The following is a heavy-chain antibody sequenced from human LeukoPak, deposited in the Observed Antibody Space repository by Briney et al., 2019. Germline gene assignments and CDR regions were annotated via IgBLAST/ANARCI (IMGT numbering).Heavy chain of an antibody. J-gene: IGHJ4*02. CDR2: IYSGGST. D-gene: IGHD3-3*01. CDR3: ARDLLEWYFDY. CDR1: GLTVSSTY. Sequence: GGSLRLSCAASGLTVSSTYMSWVRQTPGKGLEWVSVIYSGGSTYYADSVKGRFTISRDNSKNTLYLQMNSLRAEDTAVYYCARDLLEWYFDYWGLGTLVTVSS. V-gene: IGHV3-66*01.